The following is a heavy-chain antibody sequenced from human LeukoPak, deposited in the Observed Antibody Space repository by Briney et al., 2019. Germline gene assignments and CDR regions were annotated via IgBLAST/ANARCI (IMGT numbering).Heavy chain of an antibody. Sequence: PGWSLRLSCSASGFTFSSYAMHWVRQAPGKGLEYVSAISSNGGSTYYADSVKGRFTISRDNSKNTLYLQMSSLRAEDTAVYYCVKDRQEVGIVAVITAPDYWGQGTLVTVSS. CDR1: GFTFSSYA. V-gene: IGHV3-64D*09. D-gene: IGHD3-22*01. J-gene: IGHJ4*02. CDR2: ISSNGGST. CDR3: VKDRQEVGIVAVITAPDY.